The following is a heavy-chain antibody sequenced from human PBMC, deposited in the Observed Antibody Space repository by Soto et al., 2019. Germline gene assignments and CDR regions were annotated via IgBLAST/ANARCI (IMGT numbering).Heavy chain of an antibody. V-gene: IGHV3-23*01. CDR3: AKGTTASYYYYYAMDV. J-gene: IGHJ6*02. D-gene: IGHD2-21*02. CDR2: ISGAGGTT. CDR1: GFTFSSHA. Sequence: PGGSLRLSCAASGFTFSSHAMNWVRQAPGKGLQWVSAISGAGGTTYYADSVKGRFTISRDNSKNTLYLQMSSLRAEDTALYYCAKGTTASYYYYYAMDVWGQGTTVTVSS.